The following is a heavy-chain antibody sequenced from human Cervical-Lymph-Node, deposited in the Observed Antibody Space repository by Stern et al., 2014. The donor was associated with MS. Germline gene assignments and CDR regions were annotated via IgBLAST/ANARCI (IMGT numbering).Heavy chain of an antibody. CDR2: IWYDGSNK. Sequence: QGQLVESGGGVVQPGRSLRLSCAASGFTFSSYGMHWVLQAPGKGLEWAAVIWYDGSNKYYADSVKGRFTISRDNSKNTLYLQMNSLRAEDTAVYYCARDRGWERDAFDIWGQGTMVTVSS. D-gene: IGHD1-26*01. V-gene: IGHV3-33*01. CDR1: GFTFSSYG. CDR3: ARDRGWERDAFDI. J-gene: IGHJ3*02.